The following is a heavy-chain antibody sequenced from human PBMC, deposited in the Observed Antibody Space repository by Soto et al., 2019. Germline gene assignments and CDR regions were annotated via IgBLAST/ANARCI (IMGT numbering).Heavy chain of an antibody. V-gene: IGHV4-30-4*01. CDR3: ARAMLVATTNWFDP. D-gene: IGHD2-15*01. CDR2: IYYSGTT. Sequence: PSETLSLTCTVSGDSISSGDYYWSWIRQPPGKGLEWIGYIYYSGTTYYNPSLKNRVTMSIDTSKNQFSLKLTSVTAADTAVYYCARAMLVATTNWFDPWGQGALVTVSS. J-gene: IGHJ5*02. CDR1: GDSISSGDYY.